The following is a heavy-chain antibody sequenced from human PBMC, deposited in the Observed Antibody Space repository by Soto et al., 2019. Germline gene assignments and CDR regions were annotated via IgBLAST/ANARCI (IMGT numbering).Heavy chain of an antibody. CDR3: ARLRTTVTTFDAFDI. Sequence: QLQLQESGPGLVKPSETLSLTCTVSGGSISSSSYYWGWIRQPPGKGLEWIGSIYYSGSTYYNPSLKCRVTISVDTSMNQFSLKLSSVTAADTAVYYCARLRTTVTTFDAFDIWGQGTMVTVSS. V-gene: IGHV4-39*01. J-gene: IGHJ3*02. CDR2: IYYSGST. CDR1: GGSISSSSYY. D-gene: IGHD4-17*01.